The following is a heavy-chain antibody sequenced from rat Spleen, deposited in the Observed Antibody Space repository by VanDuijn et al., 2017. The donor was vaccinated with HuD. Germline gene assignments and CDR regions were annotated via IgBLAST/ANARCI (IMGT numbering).Heavy chain of an antibody. J-gene: IGHJ2*01. Sequence: EVQLVESGGGLVQPGRSLKISCVASGFTFNKYWMAWIRQAPGKGLEWVASITSSGGTYYPDSVKGRFTISRDNAKSTLYLQMNSLRSEDTATYYCTGPFDYWGQGVMVTVSS. V-gene: IGHV5-31*01. CDR3: TGPFDY. CDR1: GFTFNKYW. CDR2: ITSSGGT.